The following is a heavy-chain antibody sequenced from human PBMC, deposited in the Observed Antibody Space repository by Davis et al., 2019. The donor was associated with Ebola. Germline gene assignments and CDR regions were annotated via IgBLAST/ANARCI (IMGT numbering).Heavy chain of an antibody. D-gene: IGHD4-17*01. CDR2: IYYSGST. CDR1: GGSISSYY. CDR3: ARLHDYGDYGLDY. Sequence: MPSETLSLTCTVSGGSISSYYWSWIRQPPGKGLEWIGYIYYSGSTNYNPSLKSRVTISVDTSKNQFSLKLSSVTAADTAVYYCARLHDYGDYGLDYWGQGTLVTVSS. J-gene: IGHJ4*02. V-gene: IGHV4-59*01.